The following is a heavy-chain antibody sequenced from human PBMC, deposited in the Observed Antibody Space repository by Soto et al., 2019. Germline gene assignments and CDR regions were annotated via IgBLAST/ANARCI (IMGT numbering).Heavy chain of an antibody. CDR3: ARGNDYGSGSYFYGFL. CDR1: GGCFSGYF. J-gene: IGHJ4*02. V-gene: IGHV4-34*01. D-gene: IGHD3-10*01. CDR2: INHSGST. Sequence: SETLSLTCPVYGGCFSGYFWSWIRQPPGKGLEWIGEINHSGSTNYNPSLKGRVTISVDTSKNQFSLRLSSVTAADTAVYYCARGNDYGSGSYFYGFLWGQGTLVTVSS.